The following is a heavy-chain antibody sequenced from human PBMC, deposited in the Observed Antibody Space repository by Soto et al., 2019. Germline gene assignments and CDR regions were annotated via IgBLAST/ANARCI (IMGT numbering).Heavy chain of an antibody. Sequence: GGSLRLSCAASGFTFSSYGMHWVRQAPGKGLEWVAVISYDGSNKYYADSVKGRFTISRDNSKNTLYLQMNSLRAEDTAVYYCATTQWVSCSTSCYDYYMDVWGKGTTVTVSS. CDR1: GFTFSSYG. J-gene: IGHJ6*03. V-gene: IGHV3-30*03. CDR2: ISYDGSNK. CDR3: ATTQWVSCSTSCYDYYMDV. D-gene: IGHD2-2*01.